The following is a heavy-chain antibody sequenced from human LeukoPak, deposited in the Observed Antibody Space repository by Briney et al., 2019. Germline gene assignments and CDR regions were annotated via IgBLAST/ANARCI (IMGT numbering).Heavy chain of an antibody. V-gene: IGHV1-2*02. J-gene: IGHJ3*02. Sequence: ASAKVSCKASGYNYRDYYIHCVRHAPGQGLDLVGWINPQSGGTRYAPRFQGRVTMSSDTSINTAYMELRRLTSDDTAVFYCARVYRLYVIAQKAAYDIWGQGTGVTVSS. D-gene: IGHD3-16*02. CDR1: GYNYRDYY. CDR2: INPQSGGT. CDR3: ARVYRLYVIAQKAAYDI.